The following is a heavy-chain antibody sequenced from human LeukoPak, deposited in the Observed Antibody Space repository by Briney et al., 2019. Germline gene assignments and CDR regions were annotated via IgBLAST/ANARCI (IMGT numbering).Heavy chain of an antibody. V-gene: IGHV4-31*03. CDR2: IYYNGNT. D-gene: IGHD5-12*01. Sequence: PSETLSLTCTVSGGSINSGGHYWSWIRQYPGKGLEWIGYIYYNGNTYYNPSLRSRIIMSVDTSRNQFSLRVNSVTAADTAMYYCARDVSGYGHFDYWGQGTLVTASS. CDR1: GGSINSGGHY. CDR3: ARDVSGYGHFDY. J-gene: IGHJ4*02.